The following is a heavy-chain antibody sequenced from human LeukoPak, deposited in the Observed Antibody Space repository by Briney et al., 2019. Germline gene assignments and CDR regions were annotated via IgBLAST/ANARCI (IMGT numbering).Heavy chain of an antibody. CDR2: IIPIFGTA. CDR1: GGTFSSYA. Sequence: ASVKVSCKASGGTFSSYAISWVRQAPGQGLEWMGGIIPIFGTANYAQKFQGRVTITADKSTSTAYMELSSLRSEDTAVYYCARETPYVLRYFDWLLGGYMDVWGKGTTVTVSS. J-gene: IGHJ6*03. D-gene: IGHD3-9*01. CDR3: ARETPYVLRYFDWLLGGYMDV. V-gene: IGHV1-69*06.